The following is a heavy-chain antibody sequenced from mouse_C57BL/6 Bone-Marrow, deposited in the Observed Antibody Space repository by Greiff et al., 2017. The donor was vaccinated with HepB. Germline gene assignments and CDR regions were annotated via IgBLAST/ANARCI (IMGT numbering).Heavy chain of an antibody. CDR2: IYPSDSET. J-gene: IGHJ1*03. V-gene: IGHV1-61*01. CDR3: ARPYYYGSSPSYWYFDV. Sequence: VQLQQPGAELVRPGSSVKLSCKASGYTFTSYWMDWVKQRPGPGLEWIGNIYPSDSETHYNQKFKDKSTLTVDKSSSTAYMQLSSLTSEDSAVYYCARPYYYGSSPSYWYFDVWGTGTTVTVSS. D-gene: IGHD1-1*01. CDR1: GYTFTSYW.